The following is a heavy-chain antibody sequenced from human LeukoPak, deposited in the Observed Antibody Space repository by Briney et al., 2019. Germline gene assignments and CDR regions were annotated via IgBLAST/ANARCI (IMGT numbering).Heavy chain of an antibody. Sequence: SETLSLTCTVSGGSISSYYWTWIRQPPGKGPEWIGYINHRGSTNYNPSLESRVTISVDTSMNQFSLTLSSATAADTAVYFCAGARRGNTPYGGYYFYAMDVWGKGATVTVSS. CDR1: GGSISSYY. CDR3: AGARRGNTPYGGYYFYAMDV. CDR2: INHRGST. J-gene: IGHJ6*04. V-gene: IGHV4-59*01. D-gene: IGHD5-18*01.